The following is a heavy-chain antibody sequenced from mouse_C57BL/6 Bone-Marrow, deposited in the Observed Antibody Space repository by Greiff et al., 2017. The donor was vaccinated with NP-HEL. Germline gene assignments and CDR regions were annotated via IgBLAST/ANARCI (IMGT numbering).Heavy chain of an antibody. Sequence: VQLQQSGPGLVQPSQSLSITCTVSGFSLTSYGVHWVRQSPGKGLEWLGVIWSGGSTDYNAAFISRLSISKDNSKSQVFFKMNRLQAEDTAIYYCARRDDYDYPAWFAYWGQGTLVTVSA. CDR2: IWSGGST. CDR3: ARRDDYDYPAWFAY. J-gene: IGHJ3*01. CDR1: GFSLTSYG. V-gene: IGHV2-2*01. D-gene: IGHD2-4*01.